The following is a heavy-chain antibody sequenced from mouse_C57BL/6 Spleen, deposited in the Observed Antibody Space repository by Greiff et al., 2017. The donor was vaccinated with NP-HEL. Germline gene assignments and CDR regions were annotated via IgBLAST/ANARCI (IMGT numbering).Heavy chain of an antibody. CDR3: ANGYAMDY. Sequence: EVKLQESGPGLVKPSQSLSLTCSVTGYSITSGYYWNWIRQFPGNKLEWMGYISYDGSNNYNPSLKNRISITRDTSKNQFFLKLNSVTTEDTATYYCANGYAMDYWGQGTSVTVSS. V-gene: IGHV3-6*01. J-gene: IGHJ4*01. CDR1: GYSITSGYY. CDR2: ISYDGSN.